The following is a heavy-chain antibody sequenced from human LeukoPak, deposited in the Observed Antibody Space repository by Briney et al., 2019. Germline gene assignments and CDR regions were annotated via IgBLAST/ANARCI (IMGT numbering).Heavy chain of an antibody. CDR3: ARIRDGYNDAYDL. V-gene: IGHV1-8*01. J-gene: IGHJ3*01. CDR1: GYTFTSYD. CDR2: MNPNSGDT. D-gene: IGHD5-24*01. Sequence: ASVKVSCKASGYTFTSYDINWVRQATGQGLEWMGWMNPNSGDTGYAQKFQDRVIMTRDTSVSTAYLELSSLRSEDTAIYYCARIRDGYNDAYDLWGQGTVVTVPS.